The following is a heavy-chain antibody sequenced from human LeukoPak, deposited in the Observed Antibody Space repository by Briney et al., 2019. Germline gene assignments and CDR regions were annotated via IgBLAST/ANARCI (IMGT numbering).Heavy chain of an antibody. CDR3: ARDKQPGDY. J-gene: IGHJ4*02. V-gene: IGHV4-59*01. CDR1: GGSFSTYY. Sequence: SETLSLTCTVTGGSFSTYYWSWIRQPPGKGLEWIGHFYYSGSTNYNPSLKSRVTISVDTSRNQFSLKVTSLTAADTAVYYCARDKQPGDYWGQGTLVTVSS. D-gene: IGHD5-18*01. CDR2: FYYSGST.